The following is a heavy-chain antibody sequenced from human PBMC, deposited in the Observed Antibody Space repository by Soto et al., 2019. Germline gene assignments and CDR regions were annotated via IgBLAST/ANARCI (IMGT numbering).Heavy chain of an antibody. J-gene: IGHJ6*02. CDR2: IYYSGST. Sequence: SATLSLPCTVSGGSISSGGYYWSWIRQHPGKGLEWIGYIYYSGSTYYNPSLKSRVTISVDTSKNQFSLKLSSVTAADTAVYYCARTVSSSKCMDVWGQGTTVTVSS. CDR1: GGSISSGGYY. CDR3: ARTVSSSKCMDV. D-gene: IGHD6-6*01. V-gene: IGHV4-31*03.